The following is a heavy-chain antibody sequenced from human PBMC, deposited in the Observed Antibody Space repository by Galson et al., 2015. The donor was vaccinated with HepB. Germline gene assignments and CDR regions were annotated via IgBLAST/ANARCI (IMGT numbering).Heavy chain of an antibody. CDR2: IKKDGTQR. V-gene: IGHV3-7*01. Sequence: SLRLSCAASGFTFSNYGMHWVRQAPGKGLEWVASIKKDGTQRNYVDSVKGRFTISRDNAKQSLCLQMDGLRAEDTAIYYCYVGHYFNSWGQGTPVTVSS. CDR3: YVGHYFNS. CDR1: GFTFSNYG. J-gene: IGHJ4*02. D-gene: IGHD3-16*01.